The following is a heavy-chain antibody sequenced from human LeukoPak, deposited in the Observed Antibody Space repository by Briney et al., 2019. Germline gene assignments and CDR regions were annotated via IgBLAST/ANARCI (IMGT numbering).Heavy chain of an antibody. Sequence: PGGSLRLSCAASGFTFTNAWMSWVRQAPGKGLEWVGRIQRTTDGGTTDYAVPVKGRFTISRDDSKNTLYLQMNSLITGDTAVYFCATEYYGGFNFWGQGALVTVSS. V-gene: IGHV3-15*01. CDR1: GFTFTNAW. CDR2: IQRTTDGGTT. D-gene: IGHD3-10*01. CDR3: ATEYYGGFNF. J-gene: IGHJ4*02.